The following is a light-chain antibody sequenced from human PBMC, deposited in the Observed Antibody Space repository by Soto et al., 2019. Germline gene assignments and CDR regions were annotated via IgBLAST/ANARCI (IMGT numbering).Light chain of an antibody. CDR1: TNDIGGYNY. Sequence: QSALTQPASVSGSPGQSITISCSGTTNDIGGYNYVSWYQHHPGKVPKVIIYEVRNRPSGVSNRFSGSKSGNTASLTISGLQAEDEADYYCCSYTVSATHVFGGGTKLTVL. CDR2: EVR. V-gene: IGLV2-14*01. CDR3: CSYTVSATHV. J-gene: IGLJ3*02.